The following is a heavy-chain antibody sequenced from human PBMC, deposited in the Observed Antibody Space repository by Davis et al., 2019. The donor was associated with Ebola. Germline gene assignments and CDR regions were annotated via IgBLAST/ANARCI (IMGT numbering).Heavy chain of an antibody. D-gene: IGHD6-6*01. CDR3: ARDQSIAARRGGWDYYYYGMDV. CDR1: GFTFSSYS. CDR2: ISSSSSYI. V-gene: IGHV3-21*01. J-gene: IGHJ6*02. Sequence: GGSLRLSCAASGFTFSSYSMNWVRQAPGKGLEWVSSISSSSSYIYYADSVKGRFTISRDNAKNSLYLQMNSLRAEDTAVYYCARDQSIAARRGGWDYYYYGMDVWGQGTTVTSP.